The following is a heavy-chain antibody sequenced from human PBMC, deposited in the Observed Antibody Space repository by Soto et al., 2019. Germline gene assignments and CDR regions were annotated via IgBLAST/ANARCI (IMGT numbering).Heavy chain of an antibody. CDR2: ISAYNGNT. Sequence: QVQLVQSGAEVKKPGASVKVSCKASGYTFTSYGISWVRQAPGQGLEWMGWISAYNGNTNYAQKLQGRVTMTTDTSTSTAYMERRSLRSDDTAVYYCARVRRSGYAGYYFDYWGQGTLVTVSS. V-gene: IGHV1-18*01. J-gene: IGHJ4*02. CDR3: ARVRRSGYAGYYFDY. D-gene: IGHD5-12*01. CDR1: GYTFTSYG.